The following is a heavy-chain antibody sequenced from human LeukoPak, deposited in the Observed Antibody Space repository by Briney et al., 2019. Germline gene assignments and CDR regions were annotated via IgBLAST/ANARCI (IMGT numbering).Heavy chain of an antibody. CDR2: INHSGST. CDR3: ARGTQLYCSSTSCYGVRAPRIYYYYYYMDV. J-gene: IGHJ6*03. CDR1: GGSFSGYY. Sequence: SETLSLTCAVYGGSFSGYYWSWIRQPPGKGLEWIGEINHSGSTNYNPSLTSRVTISVDTSKTQFSLKLSSVTAADTAVYYCARGTQLYCSSTSCYGVRAPRIYYYYYYMDVWGKGTTVTVSS. V-gene: IGHV4-34*01. D-gene: IGHD2-2*01.